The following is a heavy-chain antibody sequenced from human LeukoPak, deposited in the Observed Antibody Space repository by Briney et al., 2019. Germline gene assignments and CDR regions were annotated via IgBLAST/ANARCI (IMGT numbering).Heavy chain of an antibody. Sequence: SETLSLTCNVSGDSISSDYWSWIRQPPGKGLEWIGHIYYSGSTNYNPSLKSRVTISVDTSKSQFSLKLSSVTAADTAVYYCARRGYYYYYYMDVWGKGTTVTVSS. D-gene: IGHD3-16*01. CDR3: ARRGYYYYYYMDV. CDR1: GDSISSDY. V-gene: IGHV4-59*12. CDR2: IYYSGST. J-gene: IGHJ6*03.